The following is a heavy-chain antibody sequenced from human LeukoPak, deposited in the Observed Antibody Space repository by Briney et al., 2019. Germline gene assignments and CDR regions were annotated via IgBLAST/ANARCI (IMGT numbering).Heavy chain of an antibody. J-gene: IGHJ5*02. CDR2: INHSGST. D-gene: IGHD3-10*02. Sequence: SETLSLTCAVYGGSFSGYYWSWIRQPPGKGLEWIGEINHSGSTNYNPSLKSRVTISVDTSKNQFSLKLSSVTAADTAVYYCARDVGEGWFDPWGQGTLVTVSS. CDR1: GGSFSGYY. CDR3: ARDVGEGWFDP. V-gene: IGHV4-34*01.